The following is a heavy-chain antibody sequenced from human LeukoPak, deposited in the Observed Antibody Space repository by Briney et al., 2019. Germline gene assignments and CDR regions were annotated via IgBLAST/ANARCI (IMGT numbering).Heavy chain of an antibody. V-gene: IGHV3-21*06. J-gene: IGHJ4*02. Sequence: PGGSLRLSCAASGFTFSSYSMNWVRQARGKGLEWVSSISGSSSYIYYADSVKGRFTISRDNAKNSLYLQMNSLRAEDTAVYYCARADTGYFDYWGQGTLVTVSS. CDR2: ISGSSSYI. CDR1: GFTFSSYS. D-gene: IGHD1-14*01. CDR3: ARADTGYFDY.